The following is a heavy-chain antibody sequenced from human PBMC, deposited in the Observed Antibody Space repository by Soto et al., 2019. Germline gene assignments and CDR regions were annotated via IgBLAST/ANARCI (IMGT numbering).Heavy chain of an antibody. CDR1: GFTFSSYA. CDR3: GRVIYSPSNYYGMDG. V-gene: IGHV3-23*01. J-gene: IGHJ6*04. D-gene: IGHD6-13*01. Sequence: EVQLLESGGGLVQPGGSLRLSCVASGFTFSSYAMNWVRQAPGKGLEWVSVISGSGTSSYYTDSVKGRFTISRDNSKNTLFLQMISIGAEDRAVYYCGRVIYSPSNYYGMDGWGKGTTVTVSS. CDR2: ISGSGTSS.